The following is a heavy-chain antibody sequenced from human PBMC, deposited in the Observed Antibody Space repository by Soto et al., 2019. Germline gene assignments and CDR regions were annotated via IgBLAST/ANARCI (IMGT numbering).Heavy chain of an antibody. CDR3: AKFVRGATGYFDL. V-gene: IGHV3-23*01. J-gene: IGHJ2*01. D-gene: IGHD3-10*01. Sequence: HPGGSLRLSCAASGFTFSSYAMSWVRQAPGKGLEWVSAISGSGGSTYYADSVKGRFTISRDNSKNTLYLQMNSLRAEDTAVYYCAKFVRGATGYFDLWGRGTLVTVSS. CDR2: ISGSGGST. CDR1: GFTFSSYA.